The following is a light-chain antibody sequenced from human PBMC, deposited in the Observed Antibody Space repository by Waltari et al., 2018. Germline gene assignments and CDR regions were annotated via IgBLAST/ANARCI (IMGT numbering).Light chain of an antibody. Sequence: QAALTQPPSVSGSPGQSVTISCTGTSSDIGGYNYVSWYQQHPGKAPKLMIYDVTKRPSGVSDRFSGSKSGNTASLTISGLQPEDEADYYCSSYAGSNTYIFGAGTRLTVL. CDR3: SSYAGSNTYI. V-gene: IGLV2-11*01. CDR1: SSDIGGYNY. J-gene: IGLJ1*01. CDR2: DVT.